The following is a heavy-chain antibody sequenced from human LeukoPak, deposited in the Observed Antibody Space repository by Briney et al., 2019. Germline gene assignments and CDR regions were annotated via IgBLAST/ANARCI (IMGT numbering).Heavy chain of an antibody. J-gene: IGHJ5*01. CDR3: ARETTSYHYASRAFRAYFYYDS. V-gene: IGHV4-4*07. CDR1: SGSMSTDY. Sequence: PSETLSLTCTVSSGSMSTDYWNWIRQPAGKGLERIGRIYNSGTTKYTPSLKSRLTMSIDTSKNQFSLKLTSVTAADTAVYYCARETTSYHYASRAFRAYFYYDSWGQGILVTVSS. D-gene: IGHD2-8*01. CDR2: IYNSGTT.